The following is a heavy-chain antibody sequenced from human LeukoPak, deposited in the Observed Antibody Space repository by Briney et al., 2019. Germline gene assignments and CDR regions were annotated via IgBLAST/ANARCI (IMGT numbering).Heavy chain of an antibody. CDR3: AKARAWGYCSSTSCPFDY. CDR2: IRYDGSNK. Sequence: GGSLRLSCAASGFTFSSYGMHWVRQAPGKGLEWVAFIRYDGSNKYYADSVKGRLTISRDNSKNTLYLQMNSLRAEDTAVYYCAKARAWGYCSSTSCPFDYWGQGTLVTVSS. V-gene: IGHV3-30*02. D-gene: IGHD2-2*01. J-gene: IGHJ4*02. CDR1: GFTFSSYG.